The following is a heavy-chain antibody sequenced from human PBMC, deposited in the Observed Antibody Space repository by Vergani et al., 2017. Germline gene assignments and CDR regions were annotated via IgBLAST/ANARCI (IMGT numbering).Heavy chain of an antibody. CDR3: ASECSGCYNSRDY. V-gene: IGHV3-21*01. J-gene: IGHJ4*02. Sequence: VQLVESGGGLVQPGGSLRLSCAASGFTFSSYAMSWVRQAPGKGLEWVSSISSSSSYIYYADSVKGRFTISRDNAKNSLYLQMNSLRAEDTAVYYCASECSGCYNSRDYWGQGTLVTVSS. CDR1: GFTFSSYA. D-gene: IGHD6-19*01. CDR2: ISSSSSYI.